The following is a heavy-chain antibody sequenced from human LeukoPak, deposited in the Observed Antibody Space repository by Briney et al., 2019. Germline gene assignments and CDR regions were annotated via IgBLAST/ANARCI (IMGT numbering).Heavy chain of an antibody. CDR2: IYTSGST. CDR1: GDSISDYY. Sequence: SETLSLTCTVSGDSISDYYWSWIRQPPGKGLEWIGYIYTSGSTNYNPSLQSRVTISVDTSKSRFSLKLGSVTAADTAVYFCARQFSSSSSFDYWGQGTLVTVSS. V-gene: IGHV4-4*09. CDR3: ARQFSSSSSFDY. D-gene: IGHD6-6*01. J-gene: IGHJ4*02.